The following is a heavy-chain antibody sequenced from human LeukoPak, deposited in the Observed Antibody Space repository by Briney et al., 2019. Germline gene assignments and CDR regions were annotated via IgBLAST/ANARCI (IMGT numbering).Heavy chain of an antibody. Sequence: AGGSLRLSCAASGFTFSSYAMSWVRQAPGKGLEWVSAISGSGGSTYYADSVKGRFTISRDNSKNTLYLQMNSLRAEDTAVYYCGIRFGESYFDYWGQGTLVTVSS. CDR3: GIRFGESYFDY. J-gene: IGHJ4*02. CDR2: ISGSGGST. CDR1: GFTFSSYA. V-gene: IGHV3-23*01. D-gene: IGHD3-10*01.